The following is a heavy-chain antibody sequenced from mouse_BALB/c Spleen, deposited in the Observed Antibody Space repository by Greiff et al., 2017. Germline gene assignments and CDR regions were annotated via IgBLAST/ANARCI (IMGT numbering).Heavy chain of an antibody. V-gene: IGHV7-3*02. CDR3: AREGGKGYFDV. CDR2: IRNKANGYTT. J-gene: IGHJ1*01. CDR1: GFTFTDYY. Sequence: EVQRVESGGGLVQPGGSLRLSCATSGFTFTDYYLSWVRQPPGKALEWLGFIRNKANGYTTEYSASVKGRFTISRDNSQSILYLQMNTLRAEDSATYYCAREGGKGYFDVWGAGTTVTVSA. D-gene: IGHD1-3*01.